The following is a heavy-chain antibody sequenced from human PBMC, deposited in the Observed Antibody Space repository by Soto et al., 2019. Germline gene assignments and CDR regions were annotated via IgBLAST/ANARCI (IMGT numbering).Heavy chain of an antibody. CDR1: GFTFSNAW. V-gene: IGHV3-15*01. Sequence: EVQLVESGGGLVQPGGSLRLSCAASGFTFSNAWMSWVRQAPGKGLEWVGGIKSKTDGGTTDYAAPAKGRFTIARDDSKHTLYLQMSSLKTEDTAVYYCATAGIVWVVAATWFDPWGQGTLVTVSS. D-gene: IGHD2-15*01. CDR3: ATAGIVWVVAATWFDP. CDR2: IKSKTDGGTT. J-gene: IGHJ5*02.